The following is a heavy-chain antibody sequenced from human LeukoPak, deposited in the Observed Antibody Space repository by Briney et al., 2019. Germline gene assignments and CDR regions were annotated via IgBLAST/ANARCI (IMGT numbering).Heavy chain of an antibody. Sequence: ASVKVSCKTSGYTFTGYYMHWVRQAPGQGLEWMGWINPNSGGTNYAQKLQGRVTMTEDTSTDTAYMELSSLRSEDTAVYYCATDGKTRDGYNLDYYYYMDVWGKGTTVTISS. V-gene: IGHV1-2*02. CDR1: GYTFTGYY. D-gene: IGHD5-24*01. J-gene: IGHJ6*03. CDR3: ATDGKTRDGYNLDYYYYMDV. CDR2: INPNSGGT.